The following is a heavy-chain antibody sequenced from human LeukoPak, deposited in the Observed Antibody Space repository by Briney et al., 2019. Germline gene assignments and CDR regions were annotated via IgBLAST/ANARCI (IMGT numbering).Heavy chain of an antibody. CDR1: GFTFSSYA. CDR3: VKDPEVVVATLVFDY. Sequence: PGGSLRLSCAASGFTFSSYAMSWVRQAPGKGLEWVSAISGSGGSTYYADSVKGRFTISRDNSKNTLYLQMNSLRAEDTAVYYCVKDPEVVVATLVFDYWGQGTLVTVSS. J-gene: IGHJ4*02. CDR2: ISGSGGST. D-gene: IGHD5-12*01. V-gene: IGHV3-23*01.